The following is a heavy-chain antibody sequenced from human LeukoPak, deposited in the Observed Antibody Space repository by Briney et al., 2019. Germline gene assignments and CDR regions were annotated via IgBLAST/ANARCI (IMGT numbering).Heavy chain of an antibody. CDR3: AGVYYDSSGYYRGGYYFDY. Sequence: SVKVSCKASGYTFTSYGISWVRQAPGQRLEWIGWIVVGSGNTNYAQKFQERVTITRDMSTSTAYMELSSLRSEDTAVYYCAGVYYDSSGYYRGGYYFDYWGQGTLVTVSS. J-gene: IGHJ4*02. CDR2: IVVGSGNT. V-gene: IGHV1-58*02. CDR1: GYTFTSYG. D-gene: IGHD3-22*01.